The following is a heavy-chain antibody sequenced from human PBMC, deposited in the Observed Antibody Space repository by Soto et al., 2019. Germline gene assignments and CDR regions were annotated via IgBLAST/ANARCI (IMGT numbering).Heavy chain of an antibody. D-gene: IGHD2-15*01. CDR2: IYYSGNT. CDR3: ARVRAVVVAAAPSNWFDP. CDR1: GGSIRSGGYY. V-gene: IGHV4-31*03. Sequence: SETLSLTCTVSGGSIRSGGYYWSWVRQNPRRGLEWIGNIYYSGNTYYNPSLKSRLTISVDTSKNQFSLKLSSVTAADTAVYYCARVRAVVVAAAPSNWFDPWGQGTLVTVSS. J-gene: IGHJ5*02.